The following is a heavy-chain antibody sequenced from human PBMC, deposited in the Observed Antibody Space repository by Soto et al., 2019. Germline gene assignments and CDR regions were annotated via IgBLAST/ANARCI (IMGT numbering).Heavy chain of an antibody. J-gene: IGHJ4*02. V-gene: IGHV4-59*01. CDR2: IYYSGST. D-gene: IGHD5-18*01. CDR3: ARYSYGGLDFDY. CDR1: GGSISSYY. Sequence: SGTLSLTCTVSGGSISSYYWSWIRQPPGKGLEWIGYIYYSGSTNYNPSLKSRVTISVDTSKNQFSLKLSSVTAADTSVYSCARYSYGGLDFDYWGQGTLVTVSS.